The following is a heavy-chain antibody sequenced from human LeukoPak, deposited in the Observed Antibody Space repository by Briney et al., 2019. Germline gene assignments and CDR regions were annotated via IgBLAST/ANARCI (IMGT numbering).Heavy chain of an antibody. CDR3: ARAVGVVDCNTYSCKPYYFDY. D-gene: IGHD2-2*01. CDR1: GFGIGASF. V-gene: IGHV3-66*01. J-gene: IGHJ4*02. Sequence: GGSLRLSCTASGFGIGASFINWVRQAPGKGLEWVSLLSRGESAFYADSVKGRFTLSGDTSKNTVFLQMNSLRAEDTAVYFCARAVGVVDCNTYSCKPYYFDYWGQGALVTVPS. CDR2: LSRGESA.